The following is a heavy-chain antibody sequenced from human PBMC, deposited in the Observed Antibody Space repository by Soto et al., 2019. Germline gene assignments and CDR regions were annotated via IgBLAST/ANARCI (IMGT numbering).Heavy chain of an antibody. J-gene: IGHJ6*02. D-gene: IGHD6-6*01. Sequence: VQLVESGGGVVQPGRSLRLSCAASGFTFSSYGMHWVRQAPGKGLEWVAVISYDGSNKYYADSVKGRFTISRDNSNNPLYLQMNSLRAEDTAVYYCAKDAADIAARPPGGMDVWGQGTTVTVSS. CDR2: ISYDGSNK. CDR1: GFTFSSYG. CDR3: AKDAADIAARPPGGMDV. V-gene: IGHV3-30*18.